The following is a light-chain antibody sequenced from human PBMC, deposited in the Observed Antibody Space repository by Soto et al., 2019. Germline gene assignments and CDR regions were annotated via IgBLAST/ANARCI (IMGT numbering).Light chain of an antibody. J-gene: IGKJ1*01. V-gene: IGKV1-5*01. CDR1: ESISRW. CDR2: DAS. Sequence: DIQMTQSPSTVSASVGDRVTITCRASESISRWLAWYQQEPGKAPKLLIYDASDLESGVPSRFSGSGSGTEFTLTISSLQPEDFATYYCQQYDTWTFGQGTKVDIK. CDR3: QQYDTWT.